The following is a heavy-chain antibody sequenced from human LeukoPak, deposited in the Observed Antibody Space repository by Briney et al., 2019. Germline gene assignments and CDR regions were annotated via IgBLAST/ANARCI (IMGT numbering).Heavy chain of an antibody. CDR1: GFTFSTYG. Sequence: GGSLRLSCAAPGFTFSTYGMHWVRQAPGEGLEWVAFIRHDGSDNFYGDSVKGRFAISRDNPKNTMYLQMNSLRPEDTAVYYCAKDRLGEWRGYFDSSGSTNYFENWGQGTRVTVSS. D-gene: IGHD3-22*01. CDR2: IRHDGSDN. CDR3: AKDRLGEWRGYFDSSGSTNYFEN. V-gene: IGHV3-30*02. J-gene: IGHJ4*02.